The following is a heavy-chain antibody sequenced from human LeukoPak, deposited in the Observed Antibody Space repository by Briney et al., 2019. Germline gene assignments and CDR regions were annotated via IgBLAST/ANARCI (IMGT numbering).Heavy chain of an antibody. J-gene: IGHJ5*02. CDR1: GFTFNSYA. CDR2: ISGSGGTT. CDR3: AKDIRVIYNWFDP. Sequence: GGSLRLSCAASGFTFNSYALSWVRQAPGKGLEWVSGISGSGGTTYYADSVKGRFTISKDNSKNTLYLQMNSLRAEDTAVYYCAKDIRVIYNWFDPWAREPWSPSPQ. D-gene: IGHD3-22*01. V-gene: IGHV3-23*01.